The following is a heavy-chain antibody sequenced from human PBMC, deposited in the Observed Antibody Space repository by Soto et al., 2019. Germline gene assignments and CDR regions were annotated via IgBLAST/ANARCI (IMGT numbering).Heavy chain of an antibody. CDR2: IYWDDDK. Sequence: QITLKESGPTLVRPTQTLTLTCTFSGFSLTTSGVGVGWIRQPLGKALEWLAVIYWDDDKRYSSSLKSRLTITKDTSKSLVVLTMTKMDPVDTATYYCALHPDYGLGSYSCDYWGQGTLVTVSS. J-gene: IGHJ4*02. CDR1: GFSLTTSGVG. CDR3: ALHPDYGLGSYSCDY. D-gene: IGHD3-10*01. V-gene: IGHV2-5*02.